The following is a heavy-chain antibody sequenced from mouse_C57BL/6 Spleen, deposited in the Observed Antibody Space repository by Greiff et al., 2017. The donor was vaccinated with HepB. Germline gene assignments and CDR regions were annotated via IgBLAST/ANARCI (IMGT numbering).Heavy chain of an antibody. CDR2: INPNNGGT. CDR1: GYTFTDYY. V-gene: IGHV1-26*01. CDR3: ARGFYYYGSSYHV. D-gene: IGHD1-1*01. Sequence: VQLQQSGPELVKPGASVKISCKASGYTFTDYYMNWVKQSHGKSLEWIGDINPNNGGTSYNQKFKGKATLTVDKSSSTAYMELRSLTSEDSAVYHCARGFYYYGSSYHVWGTGTTVTVSS. J-gene: IGHJ1*03.